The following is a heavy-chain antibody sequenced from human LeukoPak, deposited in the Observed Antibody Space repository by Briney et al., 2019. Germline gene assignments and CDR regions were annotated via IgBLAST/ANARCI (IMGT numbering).Heavy chain of an antibody. CDR2: ITSSSSYI. V-gene: IGHV3-21*01. CDR1: GFTFSGYS. J-gene: IGHJ4*02. Sequence: PGGSLRLSCAASGFTFSGYSMNWVRQAPGKGLEWVSSITSSSSYIYYADSVKGRFTIPRDNAKNSLYLQMNSLRAEDTAVYYCAREDLEPASRYFDNWGQGTLVTVSS. D-gene: IGHD2-2*01. CDR3: AREDLEPASRYFDN.